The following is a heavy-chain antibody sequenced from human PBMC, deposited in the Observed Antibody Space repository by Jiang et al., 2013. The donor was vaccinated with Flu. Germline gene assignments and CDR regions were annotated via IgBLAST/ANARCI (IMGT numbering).Heavy chain of an antibody. J-gene: IGHJ2*01. CDR3: AKADGSFPTMGYLDL. Sequence: GAEVKKPGASVNISCKTSGYTFTSYGFIWVRQAPGQGLEWMGWISAYNGNTNYAQKLHGRVTMTTDTSTSTAYMELRSLRSDDTAVYYCAKADGSFPTMGYLDLWGRGTLVTVSS. D-gene: IGHD1-26*01. CDR2: ISAYNGNT. CDR1: GYTFTSYG. V-gene: IGHV1-18*01.